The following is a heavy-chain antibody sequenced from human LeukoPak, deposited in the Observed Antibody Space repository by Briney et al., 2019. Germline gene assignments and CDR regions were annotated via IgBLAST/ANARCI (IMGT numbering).Heavy chain of an antibody. D-gene: IGHD5-18*01. CDR1: GFTFSSYG. CDR2: ISYDGSNK. Sequence: PGGSLRLSYAASGFTFSSYGMHWVRQAPGKGLEWVAVISYDGSNKYYADSVKGRFTISRDNSKNTLYLQMNSLRDEDTAVYYCARGGSGYSYGKIDSWGQGILVTVSS. J-gene: IGHJ4*02. CDR3: ARGGSGYSYGKIDS. V-gene: IGHV3-30*03.